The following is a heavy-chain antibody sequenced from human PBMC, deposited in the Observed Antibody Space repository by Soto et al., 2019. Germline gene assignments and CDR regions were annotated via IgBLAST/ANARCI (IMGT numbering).Heavy chain of an antibody. D-gene: IGHD6-6*01. CDR2: IYWDDDK. CDR1: GFSLSTSGVG. CDR3: ARQTADSSFSWFDP. Sequence: QITLKESGPTLVKPTQTLTLTCTFSGFSLSTSGVGVGWIRQPPGKALEWLALIYWDDDKRYSPSLKSRLTITKDTSKNQVVLTMTNMDPVATATYYCARQTADSSFSWFDPWGQGTLVTVSS. V-gene: IGHV2-5*02. J-gene: IGHJ5*02.